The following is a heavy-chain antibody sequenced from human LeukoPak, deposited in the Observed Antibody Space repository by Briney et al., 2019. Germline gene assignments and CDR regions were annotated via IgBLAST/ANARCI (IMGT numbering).Heavy chain of an antibody. J-gene: IGHJ4*02. D-gene: IGHD2-15*01. V-gene: IGHV4-39*01. CDR3: ARGKGGGRSCYYDN. CDR1: GGSISSSSYF. Sequence: SETLSLTCSVSGGSISSSSYFWGWIRQPPGKGLEWIASVHYSGSTYYNPSLKSRLTISVDTSKNQFSLKVSSVTAADTAVYFCARGKGGGRSCYYDNWGQGTLVTVSS. CDR2: VHYSGST.